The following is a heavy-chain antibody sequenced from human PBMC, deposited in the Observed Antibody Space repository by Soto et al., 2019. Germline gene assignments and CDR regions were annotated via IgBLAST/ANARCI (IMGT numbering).Heavy chain of an antibody. CDR1: GGSIXSXGYY. D-gene: IGHD2-2*01. V-gene: IGHV4-31*03. J-gene: IGHJ5*02. Sequence: PSETLSLTCTVSGGSIXSXGYYWSWXXQHPGXGLEWIGYIYYSGSTYYNPSLKSRVTISVDTSKNQFSLKLSSVTAADTAVYYCARLTLGYCISTSCSSWFDPWGQGTLVTVSS. CDR2: IYYSGST. CDR3: ARLTLGYCISTSCSSWFDP.